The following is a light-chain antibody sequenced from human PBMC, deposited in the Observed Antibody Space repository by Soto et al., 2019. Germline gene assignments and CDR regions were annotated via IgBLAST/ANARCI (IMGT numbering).Light chain of an antibody. CDR1: QSLSYW. V-gene: IGKV1-5*03. Sequence: DIQMTQSPSTLSASVGDTVTITCRASQSLSYWLAWYQQKPGQAPKLLIHKASTLESGVPSRFSGSGSGTEFTTTISRLQPDVFATFYWQQYDRFPYTFGQGTKLEIK. CDR2: KAS. J-gene: IGKJ2*01. CDR3: QQYDRFPYT.